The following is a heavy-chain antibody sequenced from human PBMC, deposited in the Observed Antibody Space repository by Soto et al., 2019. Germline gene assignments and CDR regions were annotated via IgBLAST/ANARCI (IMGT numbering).Heavy chain of an antibody. CDR3: ALTSEGFCISISCFRWFDP. CDR2: IYSDDDK. J-gene: IGHJ5*02. V-gene: IGHV2-5*02. Sequence: QITLKESGPALVKPTQTLTLTCTFSGFSLSTRGVGVGGIRQPPGKGLEWLALIYSDDDKRYSPSLKSRLTNANDTSKHQVVLTMTNLDPVDTATYYCALTSEGFCISISCFRWFDPWGQGALVTVS. D-gene: IGHD2-2*01. CDR1: GFSLSTRGVG.